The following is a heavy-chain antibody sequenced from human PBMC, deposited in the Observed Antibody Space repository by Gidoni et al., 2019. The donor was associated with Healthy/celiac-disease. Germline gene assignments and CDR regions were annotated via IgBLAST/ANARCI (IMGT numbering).Heavy chain of an antibody. J-gene: IGHJ5*02. CDR2: ISSSSSYI. CDR3: ARSYSSSWYYGVDWFDP. V-gene: IGHV3-21*01. D-gene: IGHD6-13*01. Sequence: EVQLVESGGGLVKPGGSLRLSCAASGFTFSSYSMNWVRQAPGKGLEWVSSISSSSSYIYYADSVKGRFTISRDNAKNSLYLQMNSLRAEDTAVYYCARSYSSSWYYGVDWFDPWGQGTLVTVSS. CDR1: GFTFSSYS.